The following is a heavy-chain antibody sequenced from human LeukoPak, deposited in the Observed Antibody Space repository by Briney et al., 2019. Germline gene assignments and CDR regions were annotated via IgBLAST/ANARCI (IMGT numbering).Heavy chain of an antibody. CDR3: ARGVVTAILYYFDY. J-gene: IGHJ4*02. V-gene: IGHV4-30-4*01. D-gene: IGHD2-21*02. CDR2: IYYSGST. Sequence: SQTLSLTCTVSGGSISSGDYYWSWIRQPPGKGLEWIGYIYYSGSTYYNPSLKSRVTISVDTSKNQFSLKLSSVTAADTAVYYCARGVVTAILYYFDYWGQGTLVTVSS. CDR1: GGSISSGDYY.